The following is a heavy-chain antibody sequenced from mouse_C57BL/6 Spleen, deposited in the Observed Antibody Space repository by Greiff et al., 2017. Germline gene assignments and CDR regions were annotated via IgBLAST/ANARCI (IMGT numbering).Heavy chain of an antibody. V-gene: IGHV14-4*01. Sequence: VQLQQSGAELVRPGASVKLSCTASGFNIKDDYMHWVKQRPEQGLEWIGWIDPENGDTEYASKFQGKATITADTSSNTAYLQLSSLTSEDTAVYYCTTGSNNWFAYWGQGTLVTVSA. CDR3: TTGSNNWFAY. J-gene: IGHJ3*01. CDR1: GFNIKDDY. CDR2: IDPENGDT. D-gene: IGHD2-5*01.